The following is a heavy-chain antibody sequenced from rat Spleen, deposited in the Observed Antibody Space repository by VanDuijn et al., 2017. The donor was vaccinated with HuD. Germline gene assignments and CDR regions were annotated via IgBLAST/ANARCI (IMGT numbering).Heavy chain of an antibody. CDR1: GYSITSNY. CDR3: ARWDYYVYNYFDY. V-gene: IGHV3-1*01. J-gene: IGHJ2*01. Sequence: EVQLQESGPGLVKPSQSLSLTCSVTGYSITSNYWGWIRKFPGNKMEWMGYISYSGSTTYNPSLKSRISITRDTSKNQFFLQLNSVTPEYTATYYCARWDYYVYNYFDYWGQGVMVTVSS. D-gene: IGHD1-9*01. CDR2: ISYSGST.